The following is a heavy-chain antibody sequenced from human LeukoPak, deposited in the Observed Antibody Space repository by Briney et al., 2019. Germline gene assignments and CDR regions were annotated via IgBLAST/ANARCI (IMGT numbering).Heavy chain of an antibody. CDR1: GGSISSYY. J-gene: IGHJ4*02. CDR2: IYYSGST. V-gene: IGHV4-59*01. Sequence: SETLSLTCTVSGGSISSYYWSWIRQPPGKGLEWIGYIYYSGSTSYNPSLKSRVTISVDTSKNQFSLKLSSVTAADTAVYYCAREGYVGIDYWGQGTLVTVSS. D-gene: IGHD1-26*01. CDR3: AREGYVGIDY.